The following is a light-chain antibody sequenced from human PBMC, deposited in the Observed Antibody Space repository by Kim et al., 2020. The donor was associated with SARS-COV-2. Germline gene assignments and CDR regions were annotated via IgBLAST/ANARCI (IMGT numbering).Light chain of an antibody. CDR2: DVS. CDR3: SSYTSSIPYV. V-gene: IGLV2-14*03. Sequence: QSALTQPASVSGSPGQSITISCTGTSSDVGGYNYVSWYQQHPGKAPKLMIYDVSNRPSGVSNRFSCSKSGNTASLTISGLQAEDEADYYCSSYTSSIPYVFGTGTEVTVL. CDR1: SSDVGGYNY. J-gene: IGLJ1*01.